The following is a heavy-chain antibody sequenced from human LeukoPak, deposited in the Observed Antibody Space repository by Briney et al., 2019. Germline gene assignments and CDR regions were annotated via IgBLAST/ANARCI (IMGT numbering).Heavy chain of an antibody. CDR3: ATTGGWACGGNFDAFDI. V-gene: IGHV1-2*02. CDR1: GYTFTGYY. J-gene: IGHJ3*02. D-gene: IGHD4-23*01. CDR2: INPNSGGT. Sequence: GASVKVSCKASGYTFTGYYMHWVRQAPGQGLEWMGWINPNSGGTNYAQKFQGRVTMTRDTSISTAYMELSRLRSDDTAVYYCATTGGWACGGNFDAFDIWGQGTMVTVSS.